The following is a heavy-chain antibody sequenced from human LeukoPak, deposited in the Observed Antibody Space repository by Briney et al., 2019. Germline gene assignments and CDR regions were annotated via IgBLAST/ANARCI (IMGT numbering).Heavy chain of an antibody. J-gene: IGHJ4*02. CDR3: AKWGDYDVLTGYYVPDY. V-gene: IGHV3-23*01. D-gene: IGHD3-9*01. CDR2: ILGSGGST. CDR1: GFTFSNYA. Sequence: GASLRLSCAASGFTFSNYAMSWVRQAPGKGLEWVSAILGSGGSTYYADSVKGRFTVSRDNSRSTLYLQMESLRAEDTALYYCAKWGDYDVLTGYYVPDYWGQGTRVTVSS.